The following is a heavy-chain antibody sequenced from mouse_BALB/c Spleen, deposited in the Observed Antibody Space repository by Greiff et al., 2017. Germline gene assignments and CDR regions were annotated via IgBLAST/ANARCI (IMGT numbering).Heavy chain of an antibody. CDR1: GFNIKDTY. J-gene: IGHJ4*01. D-gene: IGHD2-4*01. CDR2: IDPANGNT. V-gene: IGHV14-3*02. CDR3: AVYYDYEGDAMDY. Sequence: EVQGVESGAELVKPGASVKLSCTASGFNIKDTYMHWVKQRPEQGLEWIGRIDPANGNTKYDPKFQGKATITADTSSNTAYLQLSSLTSEDTAVYYCAVYYDYEGDAMDYWGQGTSVTVSS.